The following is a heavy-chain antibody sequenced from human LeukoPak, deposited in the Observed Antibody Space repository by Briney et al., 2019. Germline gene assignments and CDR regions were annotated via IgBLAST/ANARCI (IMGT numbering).Heavy chain of an antibody. CDR2: INTVATYI. CDR1: GFTFTSFS. CDR3: ARLRRNGDSGGFYYYYDC. Sequence: GGSLRLSCAASGFTFTSFSFNWVRQAPGKGLERVSSINTVATYIYYADSVRGRFTISRDNAKNSVYLQMDSLRAEDTGVYYCARLRRNGDSGGFYYYYDCWGQGTLVTVSS. D-gene: IGHD3-22*01. J-gene: IGHJ4*02. V-gene: IGHV3-21*01.